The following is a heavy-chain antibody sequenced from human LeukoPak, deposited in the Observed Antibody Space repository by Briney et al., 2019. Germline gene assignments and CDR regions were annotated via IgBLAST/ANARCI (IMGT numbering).Heavy chain of an antibody. CDR1: GFTFSLYW. Sequence: GGSLRLSCAASGFTFSLYWMTWVRQHPGGGLEWVANIKQDGSEKFYLDSVKGRFTISKDNAKNAVYLQMNGVRAEDTAVYYCARDFGGYSYGYDHWGQGTLVTVSS. V-gene: IGHV3-7*01. CDR3: ARDFGGYSYGYDH. CDR2: IKQDGSEK. J-gene: IGHJ4*02. D-gene: IGHD5-18*01.